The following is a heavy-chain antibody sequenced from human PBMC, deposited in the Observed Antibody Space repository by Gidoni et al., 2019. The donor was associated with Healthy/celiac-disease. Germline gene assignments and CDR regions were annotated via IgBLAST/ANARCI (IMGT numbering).Heavy chain of an antibody. CDR2: MNPNSGNT. CDR1: GYTFTSYA. D-gene: IGHD2-2*01. Sequence: QVQLVQSGAEVKKPGASVKVSCKASGYTFTSYAINWVRHATGQGLEWMGWMNPNSGNTGYAQKFQGRVTMTRNTSISTAYMELSSLRSEDTAVYYCAREIGTSWPWDYYYYGMDVWGQGTTVTVSS. V-gene: IGHV1-8*01. CDR3: AREIGTSWPWDYYYYGMDV. J-gene: IGHJ6*02.